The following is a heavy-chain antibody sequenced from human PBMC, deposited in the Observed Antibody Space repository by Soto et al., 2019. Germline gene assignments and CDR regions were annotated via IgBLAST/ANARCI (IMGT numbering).Heavy chain of an antibody. Sequence: SETLSLTCTVSGGSIRSYYWSWIRQPPGKGLEWIGYIFYSGSTDYNPSLKSRFSISVDSFKNLFFLKLSSVSAADTAIYYCASSSTLYGTTRWGQGTLVTVSS. V-gene: IGHV4-59*01. CDR2: IFYSGST. CDR3: ASSSTLYGTTR. J-gene: IGHJ4*02. CDR1: GGSIRSYY. D-gene: IGHD1-1*01.